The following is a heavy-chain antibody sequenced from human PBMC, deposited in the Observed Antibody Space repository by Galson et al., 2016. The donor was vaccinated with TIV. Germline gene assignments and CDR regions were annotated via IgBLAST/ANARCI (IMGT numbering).Heavy chain of an antibody. CDR3: ARDHTPSIVVASDAFDI. J-gene: IGHJ3*02. Sequence: SLRLSCAASGFSFSRHAMHWVRQAPGKGLEWVAMISYDGTNNNYADFVKGRFTISRDNSKNTVFLQMGSLSAEDTAVYYCARDHTPSIVVASDAFDIWGQGTMVAVSS. D-gene: IGHD3-22*01. CDR2: ISYDGTNN. CDR1: GFSFSRHA. V-gene: IGHV3-30*15.